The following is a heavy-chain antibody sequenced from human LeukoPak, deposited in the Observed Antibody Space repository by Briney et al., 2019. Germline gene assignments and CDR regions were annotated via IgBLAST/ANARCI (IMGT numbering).Heavy chain of an antibody. V-gene: IGHV4-4*07. CDR3: AGVVPIYYYYMDV. CDR1: GGPISSYY. D-gene: IGHD2-2*01. J-gene: IGHJ6*03. Sequence: SETLSLTCTVSGGPISSYYWSWLRQPAGKGLEWIGRIYTSGSTNYNPSLKSRVTMSVDTSKNQFSLKLSSVTAADTAVYYCAGVVPIYYYYMDVWGKGTTVTVSS. CDR2: IYTSGST.